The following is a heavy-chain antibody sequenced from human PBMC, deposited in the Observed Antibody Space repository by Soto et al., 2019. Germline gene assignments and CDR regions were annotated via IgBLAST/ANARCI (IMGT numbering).Heavy chain of an antibody. Sequence: QITLKESGPTLVKPTQTLTLTCTFSGFSLSTSGVGVGWIRQPPGKALEWLALIYWDDDKRYSPSLKSRLTITKDTSKPHGVLTMTNMDPVDTATYYCAHSLVTTVNFDSWGQCTLVTVSS. CDR1: GFSLSTSGVG. V-gene: IGHV2-5*02. CDR3: AHSLVTTVNFDS. J-gene: IGHJ4*02. D-gene: IGHD4-17*01. CDR2: IYWDDDK.